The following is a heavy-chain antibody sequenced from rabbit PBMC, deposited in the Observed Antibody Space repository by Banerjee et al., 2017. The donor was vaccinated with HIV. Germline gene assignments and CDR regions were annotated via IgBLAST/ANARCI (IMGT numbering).Heavy chain of an antibody. D-gene: IGHD4-1*01. J-gene: IGHJ4*01. CDR3: ARDLAGVIGWNFDL. CDR2: INTSSGNT. CDR1: GFDFSSNA. Sequence: QQQLEESGGGLVKPEGSLTLTCKASGFDFSSNAMCWVRQAPGKGLEWIACINTSSGNTVYATWAKGRFTISRTSSTTVALQMTSLTAADTATYFCARDLAGVIGWNFDLWGQGTLVTVS. V-gene: IGHV1S45*01.